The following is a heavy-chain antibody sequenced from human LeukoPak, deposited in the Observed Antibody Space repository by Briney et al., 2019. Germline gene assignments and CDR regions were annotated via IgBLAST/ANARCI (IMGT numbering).Heavy chain of an antibody. CDR2: IYHSGST. Sequence: SQTLSLTCAVSGGSISSGGYSWSWIRQPPGKGLEWIGYIYHSGSTYYNPSLKSRVTISVDRSKNQFSLKLSSVTAADTAVYYCARGAEDYGGNSGAFDIWGQGTMVTVSS. J-gene: IGHJ3*02. D-gene: IGHD4-23*01. CDR3: ARGAEDYGGNSGAFDI. CDR1: GGSISSGGYS. V-gene: IGHV4-30-2*01.